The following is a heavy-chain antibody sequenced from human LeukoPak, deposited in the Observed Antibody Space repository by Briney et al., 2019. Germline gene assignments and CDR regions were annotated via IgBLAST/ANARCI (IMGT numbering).Heavy chain of an antibody. Sequence: PSETLSLTCAVYGGSFSGYYWSWIRQPPGKGLEWIGEINHSGSTNYNPSLKSRVTISVDTSKNQFSLKLSSVTAVDTAVYYCARVGGRVGATLGNYWGQGTLVTVSS. D-gene: IGHD1-26*01. V-gene: IGHV4-34*01. CDR3: ARVGGRVGATLGNY. J-gene: IGHJ4*02. CDR2: INHSGST. CDR1: GGSFSGYY.